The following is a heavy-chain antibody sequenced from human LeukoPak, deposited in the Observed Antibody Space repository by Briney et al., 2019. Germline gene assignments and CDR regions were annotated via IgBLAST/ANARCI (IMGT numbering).Heavy chain of an antibody. CDR2: ISAYNGNT. V-gene: IGHV1-18*01. J-gene: IGHJ4*02. Sequence: ASVKVSCKASGYTFTSYGISWVRQAPGQGLEWMGWISAYNGNTNYAQKLQGRVTMTTDTSTSTAYMELRSLRSEDTAVYYCATEGYSSSWYPYYFDYWGQGTLVTVSS. CDR1: GYTFTSYG. CDR3: ATEGYSSSWYPYYFDY. D-gene: IGHD6-13*01.